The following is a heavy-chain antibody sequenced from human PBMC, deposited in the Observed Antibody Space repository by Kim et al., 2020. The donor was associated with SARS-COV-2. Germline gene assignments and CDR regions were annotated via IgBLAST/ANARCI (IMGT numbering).Heavy chain of an antibody. V-gene: IGHV1-46*01. J-gene: IGHJ6*02. D-gene: IGHD3-10*01. CDR3: ARDTFGEGYYYGMDV. Sequence: AQTFQGRVTMTRDTSTSTVYMELSSLRSEDTAVYYCARDTFGEGYYYGMDVWGQGTTVTVSS.